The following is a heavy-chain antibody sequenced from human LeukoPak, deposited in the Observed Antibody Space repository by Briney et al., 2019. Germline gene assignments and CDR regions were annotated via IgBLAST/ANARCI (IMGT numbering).Heavy chain of an antibody. J-gene: IGHJ6*03. CDR3: ARDSVHSSASQPLYYYSYMDV. V-gene: IGHV3-21*01. D-gene: IGHD3-22*01. CDR1: GFTFSSYS. CDR2: ISSSSSYI. Sequence: GGSLRLSCSASGFTFSSYSMNWVRQAPGKGLEWVSSISSSSSYIYYADSVKGRFTISRDNAKNSLYLQMNSLRAEDTAVYYCARDSVHSSASQPLYYYSYMDVWGKGTTVTVSS.